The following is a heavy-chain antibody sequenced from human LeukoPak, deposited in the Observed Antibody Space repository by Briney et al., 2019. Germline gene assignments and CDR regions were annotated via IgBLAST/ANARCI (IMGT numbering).Heavy chain of an antibody. D-gene: IGHD3-22*01. CDR3: ARPITMISREAFDI. CDR2: ISAYNGNT. J-gene: IGHJ3*02. CDR1: GYTFTSYG. V-gene: IGHV1-18*01. Sequence: ASVKVSCKASGYTFTSYGISWVRQAPGQGLEWMGWISAYNGNTNYAQKLQGRVTMTTDTSTSTAYMELSSLRSEDTAVYYCARPITMISREAFDIWGQGTMVTVSS.